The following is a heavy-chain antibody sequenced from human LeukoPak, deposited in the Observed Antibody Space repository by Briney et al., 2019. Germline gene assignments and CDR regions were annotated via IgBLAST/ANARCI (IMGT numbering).Heavy chain of an antibody. CDR1: GGSISSGSYY. CDR2: FYSGSM. J-gene: IGHJ4*02. Sequence: PSQTLSLTCTVSGGSISSGSYYWNWIRQPAGKGLEWIGRFYSGSMDYNPSLKSRVTISVDTSKNQFSLKLSSVTAADTAVYYCAKDRGTTDTAMVLDYWGQGTLVTASS. D-gene: IGHD5-18*01. CDR3: AKDRGTTDTAMVLDY. V-gene: IGHV4-61*02.